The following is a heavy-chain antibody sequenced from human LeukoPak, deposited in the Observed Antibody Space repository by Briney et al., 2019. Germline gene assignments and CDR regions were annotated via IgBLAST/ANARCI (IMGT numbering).Heavy chain of an antibody. CDR3: ARDTTGTTNPLYYYYYGMDV. Sequence: SETLSLTCAVYGGSFSGYYWSWIRQPPGKGLEWIGEINHSGSTNYNPSLKSRVTISVDTSKNQFPLKLSSVTAADTAVYYCARDTTGTTNPLYYYYYGMDVWGQGTTVTVSS. CDR2: INHSGST. CDR1: GGSFSGYY. V-gene: IGHV4-34*01. D-gene: IGHD1/OR15-1a*01. J-gene: IGHJ6*02.